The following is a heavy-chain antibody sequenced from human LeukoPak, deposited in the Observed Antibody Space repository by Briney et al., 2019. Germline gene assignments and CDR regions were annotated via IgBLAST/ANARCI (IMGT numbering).Heavy chain of an antibody. Sequence: SETLSLTCTVSGGSISSYYWSWIRQPPGKVLEWIGYIYYSGSTNYNPSLKSRVTISVDTSKNQFSLKLSSVTAADTAVYYCARQSGYYTPFDYWGQGTLVTVSS. V-gene: IGHV4-59*01. CDR2: IYYSGST. J-gene: IGHJ4*02. CDR3: ARQSGYYTPFDY. D-gene: IGHD3-3*01. CDR1: GGSISSYY.